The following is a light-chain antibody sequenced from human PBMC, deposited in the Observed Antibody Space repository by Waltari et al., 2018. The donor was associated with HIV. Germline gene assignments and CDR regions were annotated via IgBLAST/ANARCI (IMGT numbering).Light chain of an antibody. V-gene: IGKV2-28*01. J-gene: IGKJ1*01. CDR3: MQALQTPPT. CDR2: LGS. Sequence: SCRSSQSLLHSNGYNYLDWYLQKPGQSPQLLIYLGSNRASGVPDRFSGSGSGTDFTLKISRVEAEDVGVYYCMQALQTPPTFGQGTKVEIK. CDR1: QSLLHSNGYNY.